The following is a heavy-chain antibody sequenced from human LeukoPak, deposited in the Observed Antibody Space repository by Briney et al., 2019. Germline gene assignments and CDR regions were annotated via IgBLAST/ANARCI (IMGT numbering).Heavy chain of an antibody. CDR1: GGSISSGGYY. D-gene: IGHD3-9*01. Sequence: TSETLSLTCTVSGGSISSGGYYWSWIRQHPGKGLEWIGYIYYSGSTYYNPSLKSRVIISVDTSKNQFSLKLSSVTAADTAVYYCAKTYDFLPAIDSWGQGTLVTVSS. CDR3: AKTYDFLPAIDS. J-gene: IGHJ4*02. CDR2: IYYSGST. V-gene: IGHV4-31*03.